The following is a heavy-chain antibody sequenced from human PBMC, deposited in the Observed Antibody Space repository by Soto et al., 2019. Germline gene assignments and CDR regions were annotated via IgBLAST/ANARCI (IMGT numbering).Heavy chain of an antibody. CDR2: ISAYNGNT. V-gene: IGHV1-18*01. J-gene: IGHJ4*02. CDR1: GYTFTSYG. CDR3: ARDEFDCSSTSCYKNGFDY. Sequence: ASVKVPCKASGYTFTSYGISWVRQAPGQGLEWMGWISAYNGNTNYAQKLQGRVTMTTDTSTSTAYMELRSLRSDDTAVYYCARDEFDCSSTSCYKNGFDYWGQGTLVTVSS. D-gene: IGHD2-2*02.